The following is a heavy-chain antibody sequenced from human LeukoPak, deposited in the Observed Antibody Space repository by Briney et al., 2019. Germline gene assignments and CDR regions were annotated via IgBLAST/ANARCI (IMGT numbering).Heavy chain of an antibody. CDR2: ISYDGSNK. V-gene: IGHV3-30-3*01. CDR1: GFTFSNYA. Sequence: GRSLRLSCAASGFTFSNYAMHWVRQAPGKGLEWVAVISYDGSNKYYADSVKGRFTSSRDNSKNTLYLQMNSLRAEDTAVYYCARSRAVAADLDYWGQGTLVTVSS. D-gene: IGHD6-19*01. J-gene: IGHJ4*02. CDR3: ARSRAVAADLDY.